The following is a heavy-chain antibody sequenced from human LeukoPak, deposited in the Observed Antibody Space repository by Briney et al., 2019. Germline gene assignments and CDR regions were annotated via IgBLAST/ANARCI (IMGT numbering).Heavy chain of an antibody. CDR2: MNPNSGNT. CDR3: ARTLDCSSTSCYGPFEY. CDR1: GYTFTSYD. J-gene: IGHJ4*02. Sequence: ASVTVSCKASGYTFTSYDINWVREATGQGPEWMGWMNPNSGNTGYAQKFQGRVTITRNTSISTAYMELSSLRSEDTAVYYCARTLDCSSTSCYGPFEYWGRATLVTVSS. V-gene: IGHV1-8*03. D-gene: IGHD2-2*01.